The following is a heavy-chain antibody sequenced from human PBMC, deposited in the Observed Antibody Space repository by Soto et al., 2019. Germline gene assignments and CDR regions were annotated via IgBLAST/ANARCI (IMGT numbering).Heavy chain of an antibody. CDR3: ARSDNRNSLYGVDV. V-gene: IGHV4-34*01. J-gene: IGHJ6*02. Sequence: SETLSLTCAVHGGSLSGYYWSWIRQSPGKGLGWIGEINHRGGSDYNPSLKSRVTLSIDASMNHVTLELTSVTAADTAVYYCARSDNRNSLYGVDVWGQGTTVTVSS. CDR2: INHRGGS. CDR1: GGSLSGYY. D-gene: IGHD1-7*01.